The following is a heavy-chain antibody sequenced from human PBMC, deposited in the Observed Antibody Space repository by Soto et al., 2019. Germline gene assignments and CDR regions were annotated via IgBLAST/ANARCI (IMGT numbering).Heavy chain of an antibody. V-gene: IGHV3-74*01. CDR2: INSDGSST. J-gene: IGHJ4*02. CDR3: ASDDYGDYQLAY. CDR1: GFTFSSYW. D-gene: IGHD4-17*01. Sequence: GGSLRLSCAASGFTFSSYWMHWVRQAPGKGLVWVSRINSDGSSTSYADSVKGRFTISRDNAKNTLYLQMNSLRAEDTAVYYFASDDYGDYQLAYCGQGSLVPVSS.